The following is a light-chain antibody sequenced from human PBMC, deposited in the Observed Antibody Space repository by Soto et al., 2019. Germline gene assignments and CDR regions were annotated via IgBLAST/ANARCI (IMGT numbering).Light chain of an antibody. J-gene: IGLJ1*01. CDR1: RSNIGSNT. CDR2: SDN. CDR3: AAWDDSLNGLHV. Sequence: QSVLTQPPSASGTPGQRVTISCSGSRSNIGSNTVNWFQQLPGTAPKLLIYSDNQRPSGVPGRFSGSKSGTSASLAISGLQSEDEADYYCAAWDDSLNGLHVFGTGTEFTV. V-gene: IGLV1-44*01.